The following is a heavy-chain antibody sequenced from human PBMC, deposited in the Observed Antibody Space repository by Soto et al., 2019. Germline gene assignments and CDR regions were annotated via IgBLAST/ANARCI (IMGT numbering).Heavy chain of an antibody. CDR3: ARGPIAAAPAAAY. CDR1: GGTFSSYA. D-gene: IGHD6-13*01. J-gene: IGHJ4*02. CDR2: IIPIFGTA. V-gene: IGHV1-69*13. Sequence: SVKVSCKASGGTFSSYAISWVRQAPGQGLEWMGGIIPIFGTANYAQKSQGRVTITADESTSTAYMELSSLRSEDTAVYYCARGPIAAAPAAAYWGQGTLVTVSS.